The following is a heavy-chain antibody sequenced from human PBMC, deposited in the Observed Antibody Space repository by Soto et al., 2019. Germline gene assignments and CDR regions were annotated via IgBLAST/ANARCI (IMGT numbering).Heavy chain of an antibody. CDR3: VRGPIGGCSDRGAFDI. CDR1: GFIFSSYA. Sequence: QVQLVESGGGVVQPGRSLRLSCAASGFIFSSYAMHWVRQAPGKGLEWVAVILFDGSKKYFGDCATGRFTISRDNSNNTFYLQMNSLIVEEAAVYYCVRGPIGGCSDRGAFDIWGQGTMVTVSS. D-gene: IGHD3-16*01. J-gene: IGHJ3*02. CDR2: ILFDGSKK. V-gene: IGHV3-33*01.